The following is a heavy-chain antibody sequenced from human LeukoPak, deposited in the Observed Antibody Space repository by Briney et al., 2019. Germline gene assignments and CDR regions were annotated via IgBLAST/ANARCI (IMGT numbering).Heavy chain of an antibody. D-gene: IGHD6-13*01. V-gene: IGHV4-59*01. Sequence: PSETLSLTCTVSGGSISSYYWSWIRQPPGKGLEWIGYIYYSGSTNYNPSLKSRVTISVDTSKNQFSLKLSSVTAADTAVYYCAREPIAAASWFDPWGQGTLVTVPS. CDR2: IYYSGST. CDR1: GGSISSYY. CDR3: AREPIAAASWFDP. J-gene: IGHJ5*02.